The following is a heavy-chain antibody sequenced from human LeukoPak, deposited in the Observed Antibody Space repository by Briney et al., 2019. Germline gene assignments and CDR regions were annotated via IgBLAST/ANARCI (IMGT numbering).Heavy chain of an antibody. CDR2: ISYSGNT. Sequence: PSETLSLTCTVSGGSISSDYWSWIRQPPGKGLEWIGYISYSGNTNYNPSLKSRVTISVDTSENQFSLKLSSVTAADTAVYYCARGFGGSGDFDYWGQGTLVTVSS. D-gene: IGHD2-15*01. J-gene: IGHJ4*02. CDR3: ARGFGGSGDFDY. CDR1: GGSISSDY. V-gene: IGHV4-59*01.